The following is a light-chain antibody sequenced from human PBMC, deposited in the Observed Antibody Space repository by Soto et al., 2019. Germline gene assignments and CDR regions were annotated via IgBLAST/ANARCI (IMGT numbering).Light chain of an antibody. J-gene: IGKJ4*01. Sequence: DIVMTQSPDSLTVSLGERATINCKSSKSLLFTSNKMDYLAWYQQKPGQPPNLLIYGASTRELGVPDRFSGGGSGTDFTLTISSLQAEDVAIYYCQQYYGSPPTVGGGTKVEIK. V-gene: IGKV4-1*01. CDR1: KSLLFTSNKMDY. CDR2: GAS. CDR3: QQYYGSPPT.